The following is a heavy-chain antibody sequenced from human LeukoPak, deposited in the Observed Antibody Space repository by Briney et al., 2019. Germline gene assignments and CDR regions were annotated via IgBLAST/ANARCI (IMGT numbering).Heavy chain of an antibody. J-gene: IGHJ4*02. Sequence: ASVKVSCKASGYTFTSYAMHWVRQAPGQRLEWMGWINAGNGNTKYSQKFQGRVTITRDTSASTAYMELSSLRSEDTAVYYCARDREYYYGSGSYYKPLDYWGQGTLVTVSS. CDR3: ARDREYYYGSGSYYKPLDY. V-gene: IGHV1-3*01. D-gene: IGHD3-10*01. CDR1: GYTFTSYA. CDR2: INAGNGNT.